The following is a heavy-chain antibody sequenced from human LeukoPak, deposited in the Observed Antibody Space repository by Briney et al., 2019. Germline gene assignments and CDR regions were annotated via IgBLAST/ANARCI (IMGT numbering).Heavy chain of an antibody. CDR2: ISSSSSYI. V-gene: IGHV3-21*01. CDR3: ARISNYDDY. Sequence: GGSLRLSCTVSGFTVSSNSMSWVRQAPGKGLEWVSSISSSSSYIYYADSVKGRFTISRDNAKNSLYLQMNSLRAEDTAVYYCARISNYDDYWGQGTLVTVSS. CDR1: GFTVSSNS. J-gene: IGHJ4*02.